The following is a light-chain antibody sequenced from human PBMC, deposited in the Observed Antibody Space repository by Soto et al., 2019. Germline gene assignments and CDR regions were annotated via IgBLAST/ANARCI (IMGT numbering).Light chain of an antibody. CDR2: DVS. J-gene: IGLJ1*01. V-gene: IGLV2-8*01. CDR1: SNDVGYYNY. CDR3: SSYAGSNYPYV. Sequence: QSVLTQPPSASGSPGQSVTIACTGTSNDVGYYNYVSWYQQPPGKAPKLLIYDVSKRPSGVPDRFSGSKSGSTASLTVSGLQAEDEGVYYCSSYAGSNYPYVFGTGTKVTVL.